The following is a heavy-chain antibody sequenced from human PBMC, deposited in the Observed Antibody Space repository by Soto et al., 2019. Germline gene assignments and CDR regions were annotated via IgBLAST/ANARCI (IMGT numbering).Heavy chain of an antibody. J-gene: IGHJ4*02. CDR3: AKEGLYDSSGYYPRKGLFVVY. CDR1: GFTFSSYA. Sequence: PGGSLRLSCAASGFTFSSYAMSWVRQAPGKGLEWVSAISGSGGSTYYADSVKGRFTISRDNSKNTLYLQINSLRAEDTAVYYCAKEGLYDSSGYYPRKGLFVVYWGQGTLVTGFS. V-gene: IGHV3-23*01. D-gene: IGHD3-22*01. CDR2: ISGSGGST.